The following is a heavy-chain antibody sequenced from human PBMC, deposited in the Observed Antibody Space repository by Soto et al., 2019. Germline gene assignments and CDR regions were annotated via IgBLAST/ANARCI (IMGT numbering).Heavy chain of an antibody. Sequence: QVQLQESGPGLVKPSGTLSLTCAVSSGSIDSSNWWSWVRQPPGKGLEWIGATYHSGSTNYNPSLKSRVTISVDKSKNRFSRELTSVTAADTAVYYCARDRSSGSYYYWYFDYWGQGTLVTVSS. CDR1: SGSIDSSNW. CDR2: TYHSGST. V-gene: IGHV4-4*02. D-gene: IGHD3-10*01. CDR3: ARDRSSGSYYYWYFDY. J-gene: IGHJ4*02.